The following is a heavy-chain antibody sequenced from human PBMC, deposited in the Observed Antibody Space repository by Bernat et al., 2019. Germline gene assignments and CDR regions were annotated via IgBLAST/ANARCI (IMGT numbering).Heavy chain of an antibody. D-gene: IGHD3-10*01. CDR3: AKSGYYGSGSYYNC. J-gene: IGHJ4*02. CDR1: GFTFSSYT. Sequence: EVQLVESGGGLVQPGGSLRLSCAASGFTFSSYTMSWVRQAPGKGLEYVSGISGSGGSPSYADSVKGRFTISRDNSKNTLYLQMNSLRAEDTAVYYCAKSGYYGSGSYYNCWGQGTLVTVSS. CDR2: ISGSGGSP. V-gene: IGHV3-23*04.